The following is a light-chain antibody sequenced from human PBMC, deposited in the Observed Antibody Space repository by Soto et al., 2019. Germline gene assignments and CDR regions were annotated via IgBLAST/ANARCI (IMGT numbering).Light chain of an antibody. V-gene: IGLV1-40*01. Sequence: QLVLTQPPSVSGAPGQRVTISCTGSSSNIGAGYDVHWYQQLPGAAPKLLITDDTSRPSGVPDRFSGSKSGASASLAITGLQAEDEADYYCQSYDSRLSGSVFGTGTKLTVL. J-gene: IGLJ1*01. CDR2: DDT. CDR3: QSYDSRLSGSV. CDR1: SSNIGAGYD.